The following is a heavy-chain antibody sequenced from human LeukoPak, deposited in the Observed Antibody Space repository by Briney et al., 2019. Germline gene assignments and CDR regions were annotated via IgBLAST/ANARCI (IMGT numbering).Heavy chain of an antibody. D-gene: IGHD3-22*01. CDR3: ARILGSSSGDY. Sequence: SETLSLTCAVYGGSFSGYYWSWIRQPPGKGLEWIGEINQSGSTNYNPSLKSRVSISVDTSMNQFSLMLISVTAADTAVYYCARILGSSSGDYWGQGTLVTVSS. CDR1: GGSFSGYY. CDR2: INQSGST. V-gene: IGHV4-34*01. J-gene: IGHJ4*02.